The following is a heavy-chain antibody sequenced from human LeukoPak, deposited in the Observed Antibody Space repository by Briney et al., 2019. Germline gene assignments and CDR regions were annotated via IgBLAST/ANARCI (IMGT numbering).Heavy chain of an antibody. D-gene: IGHD3-10*01. CDR2: IRSTANGYAT. CDR1: GFTFSGSA. J-gene: IGHJ4*02. Sequence: GGSLRLSCAASGFTFSGSALHWVRQASGKGLEWVGRIRSTANGYATAYAASVKGRFTISRDDSKNTAYLQMDSLKTEDTAVYYCTGNYYGSGSYADFDYWGQGTLVTGSS. CDR3: TGNYYGSGSYADFDY. V-gene: IGHV3-73*01.